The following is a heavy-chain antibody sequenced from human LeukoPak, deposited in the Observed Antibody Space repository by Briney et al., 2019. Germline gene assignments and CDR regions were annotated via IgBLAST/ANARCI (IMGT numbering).Heavy chain of an antibody. CDR2: IYTSGST. D-gene: IGHD2-15*01. V-gene: IGHV4-61*02. J-gene: IGHJ4*02. CDR3: AGEYCSGGSCYEGFDY. Sequence: PSQALSLTCTVSGGSISSGSYYWSWIRQPAGKGLEWIGRIYTSGSTNYNPSLKSRVTISVDTSKNQFSLKLSSVTAADTAVYYCAGEYCSGGSCYEGFDYWGQGTLVTVSS. CDR1: GGSISSGSYY.